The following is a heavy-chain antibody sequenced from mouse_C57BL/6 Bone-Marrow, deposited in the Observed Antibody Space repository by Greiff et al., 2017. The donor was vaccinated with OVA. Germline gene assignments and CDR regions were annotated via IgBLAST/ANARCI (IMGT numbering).Heavy chain of an antibody. V-gene: IGHV1-69*01. CDR2: IDPSDSYT. CDR1: GYTFTSYW. D-gene: IGHD2-4*01. CDR3: ARWDYDSPYWYFDV. J-gene: IGHJ1*03. Sequence: VKLQQPGAELVMPGASVKLSCKASGYTFTSYWMHWVKQRPGQGLEWIGEIDPSDSYTNYNQKFKGKSTLTVDKSSSTAYMQLSSLTSEDSAVYYCARWDYDSPYWYFDVWGTGTTVTVSS.